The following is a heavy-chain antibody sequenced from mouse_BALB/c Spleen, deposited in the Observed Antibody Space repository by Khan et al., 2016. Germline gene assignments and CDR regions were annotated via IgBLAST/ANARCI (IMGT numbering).Heavy chain of an antibody. D-gene: IGHD1-2*01. CDR3: ARLVTTALYAMDY. CDR1: GFTFTDYS. CDR2: INTETGEP. V-gene: IGHV9-2-1*01. J-gene: IGHJ4*01. Sequence: IQLVQSGPELKQPGETVKISCKASGFTFTDYSMHWVKQAPGKGLKWMGWINTETGEPTYADDFKGRFAFSLETSASTAYLQINNLKNEDTATDVCARLVTTALYAMDYWGQGTTVTVTS.